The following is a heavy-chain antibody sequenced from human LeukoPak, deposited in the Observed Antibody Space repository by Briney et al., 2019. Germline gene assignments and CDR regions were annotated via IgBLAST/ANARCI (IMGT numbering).Heavy chain of an antibody. D-gene: IGHD2-2*01. J-gene: IGHJ4*02. CDR1: GFTFSSYS. CDR3: AREMRSSASGYFDY. CDR2: ISSDGTSK. V-gene: IGHV3-30*04. Sequence: GGSLRLSCAASGFTFSSYSIQWVRQAPGKGLEWVALISSDGTSKYYADSVKGRFTISRDNSKNTLYLQMNSLRADDTAVYYCAREMRSSASGYFDYWGQGTLVTVSS.